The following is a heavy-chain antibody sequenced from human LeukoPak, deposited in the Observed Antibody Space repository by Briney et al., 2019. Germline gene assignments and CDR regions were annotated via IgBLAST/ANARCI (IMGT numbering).Heavy chain of an antibody. Sequence: SETLSLTCTVSGASVSTGGYYWNWIRQPPGKGPEWIGYVHYSGSTNCNPSLKSRVTISVDTSKNQFSLKLTSITSADTAVYYCATIYYDVLTTYYDYFNYWGQGTLVTVSS. CDR1: GASVSTGGYY. J-gene: IGHJ4*02. CDR2: VHYSGST. D-gene: IGHD3-9*01. CDR3: ATIYYDVLTTYYDYFNY. V-gene: IGHV4-61*08.